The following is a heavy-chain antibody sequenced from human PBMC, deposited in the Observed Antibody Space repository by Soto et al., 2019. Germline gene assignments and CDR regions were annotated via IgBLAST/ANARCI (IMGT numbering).Heavy chain of an antibody. CDR3: AKDQGSSGYWYYFDY. J-gene: IGHJ4*02. CDR1: GFTFSSYG. V-gene: IGHV3-30*18. D-gene: IGHD3-22*01. CDR2: ISYDGSNK. Sequence: HPGGSLRLSCAASGFTFSSYGMHWVRQAPGKGLEWVAVISYDGSNKYYADSVKGRFTISRDNSKNTLYLQMNSLRAEDTAVYYCAKDQGSSGYWYYFDYWGQGTLVTVSS.